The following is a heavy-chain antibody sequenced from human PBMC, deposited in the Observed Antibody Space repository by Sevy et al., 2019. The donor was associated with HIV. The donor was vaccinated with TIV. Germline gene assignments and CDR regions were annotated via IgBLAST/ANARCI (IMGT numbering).Heavy chain of an antibody. J-gene: IGHJ6*02. CDR1: GSSISSHW. CDR3: ARAMGV. Sequence: GGSLRLSCVGAGSSISSHWMNWVRQSPGKGLEWVANINQDGSEIYYVGSVKGRFTISRDNARNSGYLQMHSLSVEESGVYYCARAMGVWGQGTTVTVSS. CDR2: INQDGSEI. V-gene: IGHV3-7*01.